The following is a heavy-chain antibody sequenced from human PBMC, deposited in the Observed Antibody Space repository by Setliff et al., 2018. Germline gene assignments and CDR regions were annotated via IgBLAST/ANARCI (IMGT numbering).Heavy chain of an antibody. J-gene: IGHJ6*02. D-gene: IGHD5-18*01. V-gene: IGHV3-15*01. CDR2: IKSKTDGGTT. CDR1: GFTFSNAW. CDR3: ISLWLGYYGLDV. Sequence: GESLKISCAASGFTFSNAWMSWVRQAPGKRLEWVGRIKSKTDGGTTDYAAPVKGRFTISRDDSKNTLYLQMNSLKTEDTAVYYCISLWLGYYGLDVWGQGTTVTV.